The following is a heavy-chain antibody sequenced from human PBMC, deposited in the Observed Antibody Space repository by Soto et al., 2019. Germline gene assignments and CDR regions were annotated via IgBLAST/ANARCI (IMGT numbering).Heavy chain of an antibody. Sequence: QVQLVESGGGVVQPGRSLRLSCAASGFTFSSYAMHWVRQAPGKGLEWVAVISYDGSNKYYADSVKARFTISRDNSKNTLYLQMNSLRAEDTSVYYCASSTTVMYFDYCGQGTLVNVSS. CDR1: GFTFSSYA. CDR2: ISYDGSNK. V-gene: IGHV3-30-3*01. D-gene: IGHD4-17*01. CDR3: ASSTTVMYFDY. J-gene: IGHJ4*02.